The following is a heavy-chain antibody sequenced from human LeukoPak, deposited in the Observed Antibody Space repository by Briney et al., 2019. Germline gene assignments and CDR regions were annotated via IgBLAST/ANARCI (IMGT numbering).Heavy chain of an antibody. CDR1: GGSFSGYY. V-gene: IGHV4-34*01. CDR2: IKHSGST. CDR3: ARKRDEYYDFWSGYLNARWFDP. D-gene: IGHD3-3*01. J-gene: IGHJ5*02. Sequence: KPSETLSLTCAVYGGSFSGYYWSWIRQPPGKGPEWIGEIKHSGSTNYNPSLKSRVTISVDTSKNQFSLKLSSVTAVDTAVYYCARKRDEYYDFWSGYLNARWFDPWGQGTLVTVSS.